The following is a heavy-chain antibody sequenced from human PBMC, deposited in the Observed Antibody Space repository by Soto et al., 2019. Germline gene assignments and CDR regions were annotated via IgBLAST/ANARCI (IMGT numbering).Heavy chain of an antibody. D-gene: IGHD3-10*01. J-gene: IGHJ4*02. CDR3: ARPGSTTGWFYYDD. V-gene: IGHV4-39*01. Sequence: QLQLQESGPGLLKPSETLSLTCTVSGESISRDTYYWGWIRQPPGKGLEWIGSMTYSGSTYYNPSLKSRVTMAVDTSKNQFSLNLRSVTAADTAVYYCARPGSTTGWFYYDDWGQGTLVTVSP. CDR1: GESISRDTYY. CDR2: MTYSGST.